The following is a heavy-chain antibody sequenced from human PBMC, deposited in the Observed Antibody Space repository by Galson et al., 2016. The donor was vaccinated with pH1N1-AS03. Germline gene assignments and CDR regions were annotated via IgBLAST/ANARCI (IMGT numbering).Heavy chain of an antibody. Sequence: ETLSLTCAVYGGSLSGYYWTWIRQPLGKGLQWIGESNHRGSTRGITTYNPSLKSRVTISVDTSKNQFSLRLNSVTAADTAVYFCARGNDYGSGTFYRSFGMDVWGRGTLVIVSS. CDR2: SNHRGST. CDR3: ARGNDYGSGTFYRSFGMDV. V-gene: IGHV4-34*01. CDR1: GGSLSGYY. D-gene: IGHD3-10*01. J-gene: IGHJ2*01.